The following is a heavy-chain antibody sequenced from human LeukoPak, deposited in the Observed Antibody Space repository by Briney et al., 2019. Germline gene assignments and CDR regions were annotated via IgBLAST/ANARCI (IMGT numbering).Heavy chain of an antibody. D-gene: IGHD3-22*01. J-gene: IGHJ4*02. CDR1: GYTFTRYY. V-gene: IGHV1-2*06. CDR3: AREPNYYDSIMVDY. Sequence: ASVKVSCKASGYTFTRYYMHWVRQAPGQGLEWMGRINPNSGGTNYAQKFQGRVTMTRDTSISTAYMELSRLRSDDTAVYYCAREPNYYDSIMVDYWGQGTLVTVSS. CDR2: INPNSGGT.